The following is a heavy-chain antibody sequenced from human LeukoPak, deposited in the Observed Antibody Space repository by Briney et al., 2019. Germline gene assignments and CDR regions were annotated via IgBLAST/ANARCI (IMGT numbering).Heavy chain of an antibody. D-gene: IGHD3-10*01. CDR1: GDSVSGGSAG. J-gene: IGHJ5*02. CDR3: TGGGLVRGTLHWFDP. CDR2: IYYRSKWYS. V-gene: IGHV6-1*01. Sequence: SQTLSLTCAISGDSVSGGSAGWNWIRQSPPRGLEWLGRIYYRSKWYSDYAISLKSRITINPDTSRNQFSLQLNSVTHDDTAVYYCTGGGLVRGTLHWFDPWGQGTLVTVSS.